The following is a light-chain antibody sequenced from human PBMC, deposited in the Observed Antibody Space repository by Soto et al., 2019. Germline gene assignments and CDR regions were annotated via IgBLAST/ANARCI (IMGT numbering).Light chain of an antibody. CDR1: QSVANNY. V-gene: IGKV3-20*01. CDR3: QQYSESPLT. J-gene: IGKJ1*01. Sequence: EIVLTHSPGTLSLSPGERATLSCRASQSVANNYLAWYQQKPGQAPRLVIYGASSRATGIPDRFSASGSGTDFTITINRLEPEDVAVYYCQQYSESPLTFGQGTKVEIK. CDR2: GAS.